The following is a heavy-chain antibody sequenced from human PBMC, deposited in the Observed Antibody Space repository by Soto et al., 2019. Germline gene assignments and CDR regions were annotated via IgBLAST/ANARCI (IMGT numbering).Heavy chain of an antibody. CDR3: ARAGHSSSPGPYGMEL. CDR2: INPNSGGT. Sequence: ASVRVSCKASGCTFTGYYIHWVRQAPVQGLEWMVCINPNSGGTNYAQKFQGWVTMTRDTSISTAHMELSRLRSDDTAVYYCARAGHSSSPGPYGMELWGQGTSVTVSS. J-gene: IGHJ6*01. D-gene: IGHD6-6*01. V-gene: IGHV1-2*04. CDR1: GCTFTGYY.